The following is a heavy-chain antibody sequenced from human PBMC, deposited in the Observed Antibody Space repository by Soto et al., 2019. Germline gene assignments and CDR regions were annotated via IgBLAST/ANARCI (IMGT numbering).Heavy chain of an antibody. Sequence: QAQLEQSGGEVKKPGSSVKVSCKASRVAFSKFIVTWVRQAPGLGLECVGGIIPIFGTANYAQKFQGRVTITADESTSTSYMEVNNLRSEDTAVYYCAKVRYSSPMGYYYGMDVWGQGTTVTVSS. V-gene: IGHV1-69*01. CDR2: IIPIFGTA. CDR3: AKVRYSSPMGYYYGMDV. D-gene: IGHD6-19*01. J-gene: IGHJ6*02. CDR1: RVAFSKFI.